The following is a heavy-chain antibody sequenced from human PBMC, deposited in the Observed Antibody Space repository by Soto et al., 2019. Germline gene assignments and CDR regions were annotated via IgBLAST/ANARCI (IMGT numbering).Heavy chain of an antibody. CDR2: MNPNSGNT. Sequence: ASVKVSCKASGYTFTSYDINWVRQATGQGLEGMGWMNPNSGNTGYAQKFQGRVTMTRNTSISTAYMELSSLRSEDTAVYYCARSLSSSWYNYYYYGMDVVGQVNPVTVSS. CDR3: ARSLSSSWYNYYYYGMDV. D-gene: IGHD6-13*01. CDR1: GYTFTSYD. J-gene: IGHJ6*01. V-gene: IGHV1-8*01.